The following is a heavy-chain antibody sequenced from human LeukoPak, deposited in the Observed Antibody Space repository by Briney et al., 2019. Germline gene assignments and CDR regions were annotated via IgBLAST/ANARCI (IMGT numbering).Heavy chain of an antibody. D-gene: IGHD2/OR15-2a*01. CDR3: VSFYETY. CDR2: INSDGSWT. J-gene: IGHJ4*02. Sequence: GGSLRLSCTASGFTFSNSWMHWVRQAPGKGLVWVSHINSDGSWTSYADSVKGRFTISKDNAKNTVYLQMNSLRAEDTAVYYCVSFYETYWGRGTLVTVSS. V-gene: IGHV3-74*01. CDR1: GFTFSNSW.